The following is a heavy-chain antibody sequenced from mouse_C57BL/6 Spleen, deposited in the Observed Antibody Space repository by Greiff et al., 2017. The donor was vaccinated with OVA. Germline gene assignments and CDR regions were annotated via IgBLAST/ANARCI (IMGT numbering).Heavy chain of an antibody. J-gene: IGHJ4*01. Sequence: QVQLKQSGPGLVQPSQSLSITCTVSGFSLTSYGVHWVRQSPGKGLEWLGVIWSGGSTDYNAAFISRLSISKDNSKSQVFFKMNSLQADDTAIYYCASGSTHYYAMDYWGQGTSVTVSS. D-gene: IGHD1-1*01. V-gene: IGHV2-2*01. CDR1: GFSLTSYG. CDR3: ASGSTHYYAMDY. CDR2: IWSGGST.